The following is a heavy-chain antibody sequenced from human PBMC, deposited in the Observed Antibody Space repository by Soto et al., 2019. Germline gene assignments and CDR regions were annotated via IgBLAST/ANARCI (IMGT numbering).Heavy chain of an antibody. CDR2: IKSKTDGGTT. CDR3: TTTYCSGGSCYSEFDY. CDR1: GFTFSNAW. Sequence: GGSLRLSCAASGFTFSNAWMSWVRQAPGKGLEWVGRIKSKTDGGTTDYAAPVKGRFTISRDDSKNTLYLQMNSLKTEDTAVYYCTTTYCSGGSCYSEFDYWGQGTLVTVSS. V-gene: IGHV3-15*01. J-gene: IGHJ4*02. D-gene: IGHD2-15*01.